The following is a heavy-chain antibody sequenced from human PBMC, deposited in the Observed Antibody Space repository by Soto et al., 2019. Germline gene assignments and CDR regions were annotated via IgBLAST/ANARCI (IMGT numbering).Heavy chain of an antibody. CDR3: AKDGVTIFGVYPTTGLFDI. V-gene: IGHV3-23*01. J-gene: IGHJ3*02. CDR1: GFTFSSYA. D-gene: IGHD3-3*01. Sequence: EVQLLESGGGLVQPRGSLRLSCAASGFTFSSYAMSWVRQAPGKGLEWVSAISGSGGSTYYADSVKGRFTISRDNSKNTLYLQMNSLRAEDTAVYYCAKDGVTIFGVYPTTGLFDIWGQGTMVTVSS. CDR2: ISGSGGST.